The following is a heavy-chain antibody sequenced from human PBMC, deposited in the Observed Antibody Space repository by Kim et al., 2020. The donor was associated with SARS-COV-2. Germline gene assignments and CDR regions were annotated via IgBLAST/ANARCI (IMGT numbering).Heavy chain of an antibody. CDR1: GFTVSSNY. D-gene: IGHD4-17*01. V-gene: IGHV3-53*01. Sequence: GGSLRLSCAASGFTVSSNYMSWVRQAPGKGLEWVSVIYSGGSTYYADSVKGRFTISRDNSKNTLYLQLNSLRAEDTAVYYCARDVGRDYVDYYYYDGMDVRGQGTTVTVSS. CDR2: IYSGGST. CDR3: ARDVGRDYVDYYYYDGMDV. J-gene: IGHJ6*02.